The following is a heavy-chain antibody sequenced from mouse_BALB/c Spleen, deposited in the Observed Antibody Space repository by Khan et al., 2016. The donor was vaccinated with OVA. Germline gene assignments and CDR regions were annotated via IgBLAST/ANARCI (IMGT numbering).Heavy chain of an antibody. CDR2: IWSDGST. D-gene: IGHD1-2*01. J-gene: IGHJ3*01. CDR1: EFSLTGYG. V-gene: IGHV2-6-7*01. Sequence: VQLQESGPGLVAPSQSLSITCTVSEFSLTGYGVNWVRQPPGKGLEWLGMIWSDGSTDYNSALKSRLSISKDNSKSQVFLNMNSLQTDDTARYYCARELRLGGFAYWGQGTLVTVSA. CDR3: ARELRLGGFAY.